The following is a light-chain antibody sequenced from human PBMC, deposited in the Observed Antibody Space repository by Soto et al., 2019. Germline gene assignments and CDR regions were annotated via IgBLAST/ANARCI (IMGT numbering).Light chain of an antibody. CDR2: QAT. CDR1: QGIETY. V-gene: IGKV1-5*03. J-gene: IGKJ1*01. CDR3: QQFYRSSWT. Sequence: ILMTQSPSTLSASIGHRVTITCRASQGIETYLAWYQQKPGKAPRLLIYQATRLESGVPSRFSGSGSGTEFTLAISSLQPDDFASYYCQQFYRSSWTFGPGTKVEIK.